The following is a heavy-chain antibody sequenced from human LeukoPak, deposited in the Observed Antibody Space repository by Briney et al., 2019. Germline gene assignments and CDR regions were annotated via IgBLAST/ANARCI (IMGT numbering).Heavy chain of an antibody. D-gene: IGHD4-17*01. CDR2: INPNSGGT. CDR3: AREIAYGDYVWFDP. J-gene: IGHJ5*02. CDR1: GYTFTGYY. Sequence: ASVKVSCKASGYTFTGYYMHWVRQAPGEGLEWMGCINPNSGGTNYAQKFQGRVTMTRDTSISTAYMELSRLRSDDTAVHYCAREIAYGDYVWFDPWGQGTLVTVSS. V-gene: IGHV1-2*02.